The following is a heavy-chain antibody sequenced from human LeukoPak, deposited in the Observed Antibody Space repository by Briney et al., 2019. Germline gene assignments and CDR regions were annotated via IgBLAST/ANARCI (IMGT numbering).Heavy chain of an antibody. CDR2: ISSRSSYI. J-gene: IGHJ4*02. CDR1: GFTFSTYT. Sequence: GGSLRLSCAASGFTFSTYTMNWVRQAPGKGLEWVSSISSRSSYIYYADSVKGRFTISRDNSKNTLYLQMNSLRAEDTAVYYCARGPSGYHNTGGQGTLVTVSS. CDR3: ARGPSGYHNT. V-gene: IGHV3-21*01. D-gene: IGHD5-12*01.